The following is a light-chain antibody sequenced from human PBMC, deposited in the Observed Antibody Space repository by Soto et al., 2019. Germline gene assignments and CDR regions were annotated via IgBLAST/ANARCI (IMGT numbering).Light chain of an antibody. J-gene: IGKJ4*01. Sequence: DTVMTQSPDSLAVSLGERATINCKSSQSVLYSSNNKNYLAWYQQKPGQPPKLLIYWASNRESGVPDRFSGSGSGTDFTLSISSLQAEDVAVYYCQQYYSPPLTFGGGTKVEIK. V-gene: IGKV4-1*01. CDR2: WAS. CDR3: QQYYSPPLT. CDR1: QSVLYSSNNKNY.